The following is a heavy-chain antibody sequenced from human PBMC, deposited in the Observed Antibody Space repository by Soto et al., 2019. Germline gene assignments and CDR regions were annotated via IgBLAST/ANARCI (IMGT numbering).Heavy chain of an antibody. D-gene: IGHD2-21*01. CDR3: ARDLSDGYNPYLYFDL. CDR1: GGTFSSYA. CDR2: IIPIFGTA. J-gene: IGHJ2*01. V-gene: IGHV1-69*01. Sequence: QVQLVQSGAEVKKPGSSVKVSCKASGGTFSSYAISWVRQAPGQGLEWMGGIIPIFGTANYAQKFQGRVTITADESTSTAYMELSSLRSEDTAVYYCARDLSDGYNPYLYFDLWGRGTLVTVSS.